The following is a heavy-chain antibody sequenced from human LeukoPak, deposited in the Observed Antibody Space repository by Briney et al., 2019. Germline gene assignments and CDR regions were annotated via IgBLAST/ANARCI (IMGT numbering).Heavy chain of an antibody. CDR3: AGDESYYGSGSLDYFDY. Sequence: SETLSLTCSVSGGSINVNSYYWSWIRQPAGKELQYIGRIYTNGNINYNPSLKSRLSISLDTSKNQFSLNLTSVTAADTAVYYCAGDESYYGSGSLDYFDYWGQGTLVTVSS. CDR2: IYTNGNI. V-gene: IGHV4-61*02. D-gene: IGHD3-10*01. CDR1: GGSINVNSYY. J-gene: IGHJ4*02.